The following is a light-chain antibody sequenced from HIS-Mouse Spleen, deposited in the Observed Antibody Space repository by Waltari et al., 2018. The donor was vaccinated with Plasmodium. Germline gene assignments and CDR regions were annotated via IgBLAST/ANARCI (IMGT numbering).Light chain of an antibody. Sequence: QSALTQPPSASGSPGQSLTISCTETTTHAGCYSYLSWDQQHPGKAHKLMIYEVSKRPSGVPDRFSGSKSGNTASLTVSGLQAEDEADYYCSSYAGSNNLVFGGGTKLTVL. CDR3: SSYAGSNNLV. CDR1: TTHAGCYSY. V-gene: IGLV2-8*01. CDR2: EVS. J-gene: IGLJ2*01.